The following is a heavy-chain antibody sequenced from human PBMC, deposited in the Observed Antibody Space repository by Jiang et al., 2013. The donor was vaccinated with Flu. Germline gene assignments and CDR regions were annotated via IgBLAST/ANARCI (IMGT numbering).Heavy chain of an antibody. V-gene: IGHV7-4-1*02. CDR3: ARGRCSGGSCYQLQH. D-gene: IGHD2-15*01. J-gene: IGHJ1*01. CDR2: INTEHWDP. Sequence: MNWVRQAPGQGLEWMGWINTEHWDPTYARASLGRFVFSLDTSVSTAYLQISSLKAEDTAVYYCARGRCSGGSCYQLQHWGQGTLVTVSS.